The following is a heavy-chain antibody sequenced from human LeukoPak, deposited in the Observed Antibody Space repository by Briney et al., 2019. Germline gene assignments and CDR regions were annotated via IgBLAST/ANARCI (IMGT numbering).Heavy chain of an antibody. V-gene: IGHV3-48*02. J-gene: IGHJ3*02. CDR1: GVNFTSYS. D-gene: IGHD6-13*01. Sequence: GGAPRLSCAASGVNFTSYSMNWVPQALGERLEGGSYISSRITTKNYADSVKGRFTISRDNAKNSLYLRMVRLRDGDTAVYYCARDYRSSSGRAFDIWGQGTMVTVSS. CDR3: ARDYRSSSGRAFDI. CDR2: ISSRITTK.